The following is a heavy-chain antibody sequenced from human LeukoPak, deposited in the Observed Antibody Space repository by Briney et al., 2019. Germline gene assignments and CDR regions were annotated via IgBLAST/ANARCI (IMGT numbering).Heavy chain of an antibody. Sequence: PSETLSLTCTVSGGSISSGGYYWSWIRQHPGKGLEWIGYIYYSGSTYYNPSLKSRVTISVDTSKNQFSLKLSSVTAADTAVYYCARTIYGSSYWFDPWGQGTLVTVSS. CDR3: ARTIYGSSYWFDP. J-gene: IGHJ5*02. CDR1: GGSISSGGYY. D-gene: IGHD3-10*01. CDR2: IYYSGST. V-gene: IGHV4-31*03.